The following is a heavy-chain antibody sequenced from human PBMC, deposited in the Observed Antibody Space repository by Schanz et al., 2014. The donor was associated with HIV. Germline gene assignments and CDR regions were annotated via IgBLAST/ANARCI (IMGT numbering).Heavy chain of an antibody. CDR2: IYRGGIT. CDR3: ASPSVAATFYYYGMDV. CDR1: GFAVSNNY. J-gene: IGHJ6*02. D-gene: IGHD6-19*01. V-gene: IGHV3-53*01. Sequence: EVQLVESGGGLIQPGGSLRLSWAASGFAVSNNYVSWVRQAPGKGLEWVPIIYRGGITNYADSVKGRFTVSRDNSKNTVYLQINSLRAEDTAVYYCASPSVAATFYYYGMDVWGQGTTVTVSS.